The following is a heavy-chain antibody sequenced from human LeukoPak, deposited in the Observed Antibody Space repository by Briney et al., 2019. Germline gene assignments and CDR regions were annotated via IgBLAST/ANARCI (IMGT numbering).Heavy chain of an antibody. V-gene: IGHV3-23*01. J-gene: IGHJ4*02. D-gene: IGHD3-3*01. CDR1: GFTFSSYA. CDR3: ATTFGSFYDFWSGYYTLFDY. CDR2: ISGSGGST. Sequence: GGSLRLSCAASGFTFSSYAMSWVRQAPGKGLEWVSAISGSGGSTYYADSVKGRFTISRDNSKNTLYLQMNSLRAEDTAVYYCATTFGSFYDFWSGYYTLFDYWGQGTLVTVSS.